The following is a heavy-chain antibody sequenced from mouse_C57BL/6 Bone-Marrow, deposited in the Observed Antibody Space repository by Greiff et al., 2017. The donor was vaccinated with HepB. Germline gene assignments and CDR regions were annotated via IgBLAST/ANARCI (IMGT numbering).Heavy chain of an antibody. CDR3: ARLTTVVATRIFFDY. D-gene: IGHD1-1*01. CDR1: GSAFSSSW. J-gene: IGHJ2*01. V-gene: IGHV1-82*01. Sequence: PLQESAPSLFTPGVSLKISCKASGSAFSSSWINWVKQRPGKGLEWIGRIYPGDGDTNYNGKFKGKATLTADKSSSTAYMQLSSLTSEDSAVYFCARLTTVVATRIFFDYWGQGTTLTVSS. CDR2: IYPGDGDT.